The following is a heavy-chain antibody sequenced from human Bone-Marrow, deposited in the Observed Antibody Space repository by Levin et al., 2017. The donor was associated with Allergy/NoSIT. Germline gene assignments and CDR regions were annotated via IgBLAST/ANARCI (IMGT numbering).Heavy chain of an antibody. CDR2: ISGSGGST. D-gene: IGHD6-13*01. V-gene: IGHV3-23*01. CDR1: GFTFSSYA. Sequence: GGSLRLSCAASGFTFSSYAMSWVRQAPGKGLEWVSAISGSGGSTYYADSVKGRFTISRDNSKNTLYLQMNSLRAEDTAVYYCAKDLSMDIAAVYGMDVWGQGTTVTVSS. J-gene: IGHJ6*02. CDR3: AKDLSMDIAAVYGMDV.